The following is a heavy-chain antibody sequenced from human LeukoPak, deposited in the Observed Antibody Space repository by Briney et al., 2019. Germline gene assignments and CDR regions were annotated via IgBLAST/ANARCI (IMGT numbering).Heavy chain of an antibody. CDR2: IGSDNKP. CDR3: AKGGIGERGAIDY. D-gene: IGHD2-15*01. V-gene: IGHV3-23*05. CDR1: GFTFSAYA. Sequence: GGSLRLSCEASGFTFSAYAMTWVRQAPGKGLEWVSSIGSDNKPHYSESVKGRFAISRDNSKSMLFLRLNSLRAEDTAVYYCAKGGIGERGAIDYWGQGTLVTVSS. J-gene: IGHJ4*02.